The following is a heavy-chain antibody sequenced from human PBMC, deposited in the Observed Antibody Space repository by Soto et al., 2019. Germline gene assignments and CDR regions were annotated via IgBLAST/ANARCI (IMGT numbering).Heavy chain of an antibody. D-gene: IGHD3-10*01. CDR1: GFSLSTIGVG. V-gene: IGHV2-5*02. J-gene: IGHJ4*02. CDR2: IYWDDDK. CDR3: AHRSSRGYWRNYSDY. Sequence: SGPTLVNPTHTLTLTCTFSGFSLSTIGVGVGWTRQPPGNALEWLALIYWDDDKRYSPSLKSRLTITKDTSKNQVVLTMTNMEPVDTDTYYCAHRSSRGYWRNYSDYWGQGNMVTVSS.